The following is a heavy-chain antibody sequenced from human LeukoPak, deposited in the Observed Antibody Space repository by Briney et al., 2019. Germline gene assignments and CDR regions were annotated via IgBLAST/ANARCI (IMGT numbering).Heavy chain of an antibody. CDR3: AGRDLTSTWSFP. J-gene: IGHJ5*02. CDR2: LFPRPLSF. D-gene: IGHD6-13*01. V-gene: IGHV5-51*01. CDR1: GYHFTSYW. Sequence: GESLKISCQGFGYHFTSYWIGWVRQMPGKGMEWMGVLFPRPLSFPSPPSLQAPLTISVHNSINSPYLQCVSLRASDSAMYYCAGRDLTSTWSFPWGQGPLVPVSS.